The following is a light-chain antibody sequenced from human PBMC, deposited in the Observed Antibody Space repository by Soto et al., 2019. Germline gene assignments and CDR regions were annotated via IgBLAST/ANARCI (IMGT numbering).Light chain of an antibody. J-gene: IGLJ1*01. Sequence: QSALTQPASVSGSPGQSITISCTGTSSDIGSYNLVSWYQQHPGKAPKLMIYEGSKRPSGVSNRFSGSKSGNTASLTISGLQAEDEADFYCCSYAGSSTSSVFGTGTQLTVL. CDR3: CSYAGSSTSSV. CDR2: EGS. V-gene: IGLV2-23*01. CDR1: SSDIGSYNL.